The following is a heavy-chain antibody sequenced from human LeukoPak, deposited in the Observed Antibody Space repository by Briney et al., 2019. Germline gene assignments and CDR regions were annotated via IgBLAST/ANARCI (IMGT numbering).Heavy chain of an antibody. CDR2: IYYTGST. J-gene: IGHJ4*02. CDR3: ARAFSSGWYPYSIGGLWFDY. V-gene: IGHV4-59*01. CDR1: GGSISSYY. Sequence: SETLSLTCTVSGGSISSYYWSWIRQPQGKGLEWIGNIYYTGSTNYNPSLKSRVTISVDTSKNQFSLKLSSVTAADTAVYYCARAFSSGWYPYSIGGLWFDYWGQGTLVTVSS. D-gene: IGHD6-19*01.